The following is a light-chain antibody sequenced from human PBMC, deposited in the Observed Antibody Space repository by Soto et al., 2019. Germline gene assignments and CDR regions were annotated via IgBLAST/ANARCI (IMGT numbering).Light chain of an antibody. V-gene: IGKV3-15*01. CDR2: GAS. CDR1: QSVDSN. Sequence: EIVMTQSPATLSVSPGERATLSCTASQSVDSNLAWYRQKPGQAPRLLIYGASARATGITARFSGSGSGTEFTLTISGLQYEDFAVHSCQQYNTWPPITFGQRTRLEIK. J-gene: IGKJ5*01. CDR3: QQYNTWPPIT.